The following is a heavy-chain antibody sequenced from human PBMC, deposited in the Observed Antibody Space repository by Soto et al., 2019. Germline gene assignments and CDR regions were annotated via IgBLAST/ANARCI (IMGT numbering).Heavy chain of an antibody. D-gene: IGHD3-9*01. V-gene: IGHV1-8*01. CDR3: ARKGGYYDILTGYYSDAFDT. CDR1: GYTFTSYD. CDR2: MNPNSGNT. J-gene: IGHJ3*02. Sequence: ASVKVSCKASGYTFTSYDINWVRQATGQGLEWMGWMNPNSGNTGYAQKFQGRVTMTRNTSISTAYMELSSLRSEDTAVYYCARKGGYYDILTGYYSDAFDTWGHGTLVTVSS.